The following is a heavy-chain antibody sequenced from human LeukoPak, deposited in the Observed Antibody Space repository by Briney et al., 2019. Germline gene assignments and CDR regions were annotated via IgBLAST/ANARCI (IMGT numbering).Heavy chain of an antibody. J-gene: IGHJ4*02. D-gene: IGHD2/OR15-2a*01. V-gene: IGHV3-23*01. CDR1: GFTFSSYA. Sequence: PGGSLRLSCAASGFTFSSYAMSWVRQAPGKGLEWVSAISGSGGSTYYADSVKGRFTISRDNSKNTLYLQMNSLRAEDTAVYYCAKDSSVRVLKNYYFDYWGQGTLVTVSS. CDR2: ISGSGGST. CDR3: AKDSSVRVLKNYYFDY.